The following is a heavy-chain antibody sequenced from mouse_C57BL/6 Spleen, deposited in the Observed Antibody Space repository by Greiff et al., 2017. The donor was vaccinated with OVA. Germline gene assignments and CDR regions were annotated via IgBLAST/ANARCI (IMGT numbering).Heavy chain of an antibody. V-gene: IGHV1-15*01. CDR1: GYTFTDYE. Sequence: QVQLQQSGAELVRPGASVTLSCKASGYTFTDYEMHWVKQTPVHGLEWIGAIDPETGGTAYNQKFKGMAILTADKSSSTAYMELRSLTSEDSAVYYGTRGLPAWFAYWGQGTLVTVSA. CDR2: IDPETGGT. J-gene: IGHJ3*01. CDR3: TRGLPAWFAY. D-gene: IGHD2-2*01.